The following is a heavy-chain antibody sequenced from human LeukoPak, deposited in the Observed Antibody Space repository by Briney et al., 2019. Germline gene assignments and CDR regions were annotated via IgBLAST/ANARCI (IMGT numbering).Heavy chain of an antibody. CDR3: AKAASIATTAWFDP. J-gene: IGHJ5*02. CDR1: GFTFSTYA. V-gene: IGHV3-23*01. Sequence: GESLRLSCAASGFTFSTYAMSWVRQAPGKGLEWVSAISGDGDSTFYADSVKGRFTTSRDNSKNTLYLQMNSLRAEDTAVYYCAKAASIATTAWFDPWGQGTLVTVSS. CDR2: ISGDGDST. D-gene: IGHD6-13*01.